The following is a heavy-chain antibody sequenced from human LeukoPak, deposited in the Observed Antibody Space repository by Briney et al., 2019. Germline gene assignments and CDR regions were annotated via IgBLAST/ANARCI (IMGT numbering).Heavy chain of an antibody. V-gene: IGHV3-30-3*01. D-gene: IGHD3-16*01. J-gene: IGHJ4*02. CDR1: GFTFSSYA. Sequence: PGGSLRLSCAASGFTFSSYAMHWVRQAPGKGLEWVAVISYDGSNKYYADSVKGRFTISRDNSKNTLYLQMSSLRAEDTAVYYCAKDRITFGGDLSRFVYWGQGTLVTVSS. CDR3: AKDRITFGGDLSRFVY. CDR2: ISYDGSNK.